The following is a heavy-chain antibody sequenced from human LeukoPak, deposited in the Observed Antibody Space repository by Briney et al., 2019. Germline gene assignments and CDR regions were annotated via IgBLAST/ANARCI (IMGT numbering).Heavy chain of an antibody. CDR2: IKEDGSEK. V-gene: IGHV3-7*03. Sequence: GGSLRLSCAASGFTFSHYWMSWVRQAPGKGLEWVANIKEDGSEKYYVDSVEGRFTISRDNAKNSVYLQMNSLRAEDTAVYYCARQLPVAAPYFDYWGQGTLVTVSS. D-gene: IGHD6-19*01. CDR3: ARQLPVAAPYFDY. J-gene: IGHJ4*02. CDR1: GFTFSHYW.